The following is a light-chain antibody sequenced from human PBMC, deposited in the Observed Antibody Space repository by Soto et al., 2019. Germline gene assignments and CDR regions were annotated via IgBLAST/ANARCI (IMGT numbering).Light chain of an antibody. CDR2: GGS. J-gene: IGKJ4*02. V-gene: IGKV1-12*01. Sequence: DIQMTQSPSSVSASVGDRVTITCRSSQDINTWLTWYQQRPGKAPKLLIYGGSTLQPGVPSRFSGSGSGTDFILTISRLQPEDFATYYCQQTNSFPLTFGGGTKVEIK. CDR3: QQTNSFPLT. CDR1: QDINTW.